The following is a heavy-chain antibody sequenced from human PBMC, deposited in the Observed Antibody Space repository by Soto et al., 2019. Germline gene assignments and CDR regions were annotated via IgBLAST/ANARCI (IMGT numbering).Heavy chain of an antibody. J-gene: IGHJ6*02. CDR2: IIPIFGTA. D-gene: IGHD6-13*01. Sequence: QVQLVQSGAEVKKPGSSVKVSCKASGGTFSSYAISWVRQAPGQGLEWMGGIIPIFGTANYAQKFQGRVTITADASTSTAYMELSSLRSEDTAVYYCARVGAAYSSPSYYYGMDVWGQGTTVTVSS. V-gene: IGHV1-69*12. CDR1: GGTFSSYA. CDR3: ARVGAAYSSPSYYYGMDV.